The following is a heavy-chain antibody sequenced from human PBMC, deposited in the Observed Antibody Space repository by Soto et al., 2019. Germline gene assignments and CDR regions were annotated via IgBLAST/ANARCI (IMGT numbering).Heavy chain of an antibody. V-gene: IGHV4-30-4*01. D-gene: IGHD1-1*01. CDR3: ARDRANSPDFFDF. J-gene: IGHJ4*02. Sequence: PSETLSLTCTVSGGSISSDDYYWSWIRQPPGKGLEWLGYIYDIGGTSYSPSLESRITISIDTSKNQFSLKLRSVSAADTAVYYCARDRANSPDFFDFWGQGTQVTVS. CDR2: IYDIGGT. CDR1: GGSISSDDYY.